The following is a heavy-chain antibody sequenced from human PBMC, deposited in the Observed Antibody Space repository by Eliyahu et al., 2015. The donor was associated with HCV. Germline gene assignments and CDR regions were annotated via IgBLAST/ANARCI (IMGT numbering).Heavy chain of an antibody. CDR2: IFSGGST. CDR1: GVIVSSTY. Sequence: EVQLVESGGGLVQPGGSLXLSCEVSGVIVSSTYMNWVRQAPGKGLEWVSVIFSGGSTYYADSVRGRFTISRDNSKNTLYLQMNSLRPEDTAVYYCARISEDWNFGFDKWGQGTLVTVSS. V-gene: IGHV3-66*02. CDR3: ARISEDWNFGFDK. J-gene: IGHJ4*02. D-gene: IGHD1-1*01.